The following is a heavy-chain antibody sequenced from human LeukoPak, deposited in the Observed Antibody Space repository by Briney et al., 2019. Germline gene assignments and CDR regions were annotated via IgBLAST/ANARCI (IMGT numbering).Heavy chain of an antibody. D-gene: IGHD5-18*01. V-gene: IGHV3-20*04. Sequence: PGGSLRLSCAASGFTFDDYGMSWGRQAPGEGHGSASDINLNVGSTGNADSVKGRFTISSDNGKNSLYLQMNSLSAEDPALYSCAKGSVRYSFGYYMDVWGKGTTVTVSS. CDR2: INLNVGST. CDR3: AKGSVRYSFGYYMDV. J-gene: IGHJ6*03. CDR1: GFTFDDYG.